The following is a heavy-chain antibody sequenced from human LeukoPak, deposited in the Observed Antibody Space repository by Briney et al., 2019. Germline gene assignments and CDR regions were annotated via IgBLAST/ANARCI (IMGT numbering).Heavy chain of an antibody. CDR1: GFTFSSYA. CDR3: ARPTDGDSTRYGMDV. Sequence: GSLRPSCAASGFTFSSYAMSWVRQAPGKGLEWVSVIYSGGSTYYADSVKGRFSTSRDSSTSTLFLQMDSLGVEDTAMYYCARPTDGDSTRYGMDVWGQGTTVIVSS. J-gene: IGHJ6*02. V-gene: IGHV3-23*03. CDR2: IYSGGST. D-gene: IGHD2-21*02.